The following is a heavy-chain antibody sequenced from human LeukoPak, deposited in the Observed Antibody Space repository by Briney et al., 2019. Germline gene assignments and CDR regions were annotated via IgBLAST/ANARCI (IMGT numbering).Heavy chain of an antibody. V-gene: IGHV4-34*01. CDR1: GGSFSGSY. J-gene: IGHJ4*02. Sequence: SETLSLTCAVYGGSFSGSYWSWIRQPPGKGLEWIGEINHSGSTNYNPSLKSRVTISVDTSKNQFSLKLTSVTAADTAVYYCAGEGDYWHRFDYWGQGTLVTVSS. CDR2: INHSGST. D-gene: IGHD4-17*01. CDR3: AGEGDYWHRFDY.